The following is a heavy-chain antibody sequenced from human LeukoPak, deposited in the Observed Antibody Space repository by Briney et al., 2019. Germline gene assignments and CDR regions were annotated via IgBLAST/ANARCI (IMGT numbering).Heavy chain of an antibody. CDR2: MSATGSP. CDR1: GDSSIHY. Sequence: SETLSLTCTISGDSSIHYWTWIRQPVGKGLEWIGRMSATGSPNYNTSLRSRITMSLDTSKNQFYLKLTSVTAADTAIYYCARDSFGVNAFSFWGQGTVVTVSS. D-gene: IGHD3-10*01. CDR3: ARDSFGVNAFSF. J-gene: IGHJ3*01. V-gene: IGHV4-4*07.